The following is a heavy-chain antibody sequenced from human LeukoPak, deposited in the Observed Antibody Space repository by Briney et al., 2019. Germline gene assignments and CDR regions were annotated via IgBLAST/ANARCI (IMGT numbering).Heavy chain of an antibody. Sequence: ASVKVSCKASGYTFTSYYMHWVRQAPGQGLEWMGWMNPNSGNTGYAQKFQGRVTMTRNTSISTAYMELSSLRSEDTAVYYCARAFGGSYDFDYWGQGTLVTVSS. V-gene: IGHV1-8*02. CDR1: GYTFTSYY. CDR2: MNPNSGNT. J-gene: IGHJ4*02. D-gene: IGHD1-26*01. CDR3: ARAFGGSYDFDY.